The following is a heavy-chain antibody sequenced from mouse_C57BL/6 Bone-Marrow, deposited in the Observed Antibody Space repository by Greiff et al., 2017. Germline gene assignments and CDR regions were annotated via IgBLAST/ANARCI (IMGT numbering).Heavy chain of an antibody. Sequence: QVQLQQSGPGLVQPSQSLSITCTVSGFSLTSYVVHWVRQSPGKCLAWLGVIWRGGSTDYNAALMSRLSITKDNSKSQVFFKMNSLQADDTAIYYCAKKGFHYARDYWGQGTSVTVSS. CDR1: GFSLTSYV. CDR2: IWRGGST. V-gene: IGHV2-5*01. CDR3: AKKGFHYARDY. J-gene: IGHJ4*01.